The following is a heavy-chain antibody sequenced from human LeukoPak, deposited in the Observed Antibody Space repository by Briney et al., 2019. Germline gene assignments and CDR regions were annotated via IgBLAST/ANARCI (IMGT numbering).Heavy chain of an antibody. Sequence: SVKVSCKASGGTFSSYAISWVRQAPGQGLEWMGGIIPIFGTANYAQKFQGRVTITADKSTSTAYMELSSLRSEDTAVYYCASATLQCSGGSCYEMDVWGKGTTVTVSS. CDR2: IIPIFGTA. J-gene: IGHJ6*04. CDR3: ASATLQCSGGSCYEMDV. V-gene: IGHV1-69*06. D-gene: IGHD2-15*01. CDR1: GGTFSSYA.